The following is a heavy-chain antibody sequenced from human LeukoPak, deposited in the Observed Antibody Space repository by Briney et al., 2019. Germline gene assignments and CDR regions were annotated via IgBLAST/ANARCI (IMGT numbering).Heavy chain of an antibody. CDR3: AKEVGSAVDY. CDR2: ILSDGSKE. J-gene: IGHJ4*02. D-gene: IGHD3-10*01. V-gene: IGHV3-33*06. CDR1: GFTFSSYG. Sequence: GGSLRLSCAASGFTFSSYGMHWVRQAPGKGLEWVAVILSDGSKEFYTDSVKGRFTISRDNSKNTLYLQMNSLRAEDTAVYYCAKEVGSAVDYWGQGTLVTVSS.